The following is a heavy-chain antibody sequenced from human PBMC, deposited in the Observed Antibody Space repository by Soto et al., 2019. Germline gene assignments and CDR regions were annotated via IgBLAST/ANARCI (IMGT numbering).Heavy chain of an antibody. V-gene: IGHV1-18*01. CDR1: GYTFTSYG. J-gene: IGHJ6*02. CDR3: ASDPSPPMVRGTKRDYGMDV. CDR2: ISAYNGNT. Sequence: GASVKVFCKASGYTFTSYGISWVRQAPGQGLERMGWISAYNGNTNYAQKLQGRVTMTTDTSTSTAYMELRSLRSDDTAVYYCASDPSPPMVRGTKRDYGMDVWGQGTTVTVSS. D-gene: IGHD3-10*01.